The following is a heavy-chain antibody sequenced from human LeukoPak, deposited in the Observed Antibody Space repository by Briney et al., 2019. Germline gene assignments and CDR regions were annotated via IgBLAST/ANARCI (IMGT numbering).Heavy chain of an antibody. CDR2: ISGSGGST. Sequence: GGSLRLSCAASGFTVSSYAMSWVRQAPGKGLEWVSAISGSGGSTYYADSVKGRFTISRDNSKNTLYLQMNSLRAEDTAVYYCARGYSGYRYFDYWGQGTLVTVSS. J-gene: IGHJ4*02. CDR1: GFTVSSYA. D-gene: IGHD5-12*01. CDR3: ARGYSGYRYFDY. V-gene: IGHV3-23*01.